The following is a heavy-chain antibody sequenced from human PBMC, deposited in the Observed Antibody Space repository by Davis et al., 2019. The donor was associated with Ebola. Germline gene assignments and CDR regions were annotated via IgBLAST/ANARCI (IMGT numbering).Heavy chain of an antibody. CDR2: IYYSGST. CDR1: GGSFSGDY. CDR3: ARGFPVANY. V-gene: IGHV4-59*01. Sequence: MPSETLSLTCAVDGGSFSGDYWSWIRQPPGKGLEWIGCIYYSGSTNYNPSLESRVTISVDTSKNQFSLRLSSVTVADTAVYYCARGFPVANYLGQGTLVTVSS. J-gene: IGHJ4*02.